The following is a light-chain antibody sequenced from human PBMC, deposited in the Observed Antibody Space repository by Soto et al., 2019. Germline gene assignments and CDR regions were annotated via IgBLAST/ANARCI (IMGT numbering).Light chain of an antibody. CDR1: HSVDSTQ. Sequence: EIVLTQSQGTPPLSPGERATLSCTASHSVDSTQLAWYQQNPGQAPRLLIYGASGRATGIPDRFSGSGSGTDFTLTISRLEPEDFVVFYCYQYGSTPPTFGQGTRLEI. CDR3: YQYGSTPPT. J-gene: IGKJ5*01. V-gene: IGKV3-20*01. CDR2: GAS.